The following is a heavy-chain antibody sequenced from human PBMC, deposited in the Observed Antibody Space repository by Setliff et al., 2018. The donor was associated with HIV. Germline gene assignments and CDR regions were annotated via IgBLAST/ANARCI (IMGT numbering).Heavy chain of an antibody. D-gene: IGHD3-10*01. CDR3: ARTDYDSGKSVLDS. J-gene: IGHJ5*01. Sequence: GASVKVSCKASGFTFSKSAIHWVRQAPGQRLELMAWISAANGHAKYSQKFQGRVTITRDTSATIAYMELSSLTSEDTALYFCARTDYDSGKSVLDSWGQGTLVTVSS. CDR1: GFTFSKSA. CDR2: ISAANGHA. V-gene: IGHV1-3*01.